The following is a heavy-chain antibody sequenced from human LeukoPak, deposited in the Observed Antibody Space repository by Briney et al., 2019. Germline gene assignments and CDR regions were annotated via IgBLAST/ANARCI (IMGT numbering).Heavy chain of an antibody. CDR3: ARHNRVGGGNYYGMDV. J-gene: IGHJ6*02. V-gene: IGHV5-51*01. D-gene: IGHD5-24*01. Sequence: GESLKISCKGSGYSFTNYWIGWVRQMPGKGLEWMGIIYPGDSDTRYSPSFQGQVTISADKSISTAYLQWSSLKASDTAMYYCARHNRVGGGNYYGMDVWGQGTTVTVSS. CDR1: GYSFTNYW. CDR2: IYPGDSDT.